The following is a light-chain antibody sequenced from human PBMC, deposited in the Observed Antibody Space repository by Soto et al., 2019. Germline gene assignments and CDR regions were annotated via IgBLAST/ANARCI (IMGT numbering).Light chain of an antibody. CDR3: ETWDSNIWV. CDR2: VERSGSY. CDR1: SGHSSYI. J-gene: IGLJ3*02. Sequence: QPVLTQSSSASASLGSSVKLTCTLSSGHSSYIIAWHQQQPGKAPRYLMKVERSGSYNKGSGVPDRFSGSSSGADRYLTISNLQFEDEVDYFCETWDSNIWVFGGGTKLTVL. V-gene: IGLV4-60*02.